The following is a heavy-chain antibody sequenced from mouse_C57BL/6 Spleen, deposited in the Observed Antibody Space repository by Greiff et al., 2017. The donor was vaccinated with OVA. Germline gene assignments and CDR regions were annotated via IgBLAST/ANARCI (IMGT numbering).Heavy chain of an antibody. CDR3: ARHAPNWDGYYDV. CDR2: INSDGGST. J-gene: IGHJ1*03. CDR1: EYEFPSHD. D-gene: IGHD4-1*01. Sequence: EVQLVESGGGLVQPGASLKFSCESNEYEFPSHDMSWVRKTPAKRLALVAAINSDGGSTNYHDTMERRFTITRDNSKNTLYLPMSSQGSEDTALYYGARHAPNWDGYYDVWGTGATVTVSS. V-gene: IGHV5-2*01.